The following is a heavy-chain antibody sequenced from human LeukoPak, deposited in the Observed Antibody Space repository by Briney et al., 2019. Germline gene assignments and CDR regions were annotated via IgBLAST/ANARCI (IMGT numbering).Heavy chain of an antibody. CDR1: GGTFSSYA. CDR2: IIPIFGTA. Sequence: SVKVSCKASGGTFSSYAISWVRQAPGQGLEWMGGIIPIFGTANYAQKFQGRVTITADESTSTAYMELSSLRSEDTAVYYCARGRRSGSSPYYYYTDVWGKGTTVTISS. D-gene: IGHD1-26*01. V-gene: IGHV1-69*13. J-gene: IGHJ6*03. CDR3: ARGRRSGSSPYYYYTDV.